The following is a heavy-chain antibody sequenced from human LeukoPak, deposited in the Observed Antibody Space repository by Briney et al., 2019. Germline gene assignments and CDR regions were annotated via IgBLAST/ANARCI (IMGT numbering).Heavy chain of an antibody. D-gene: IGHD3-10*02. V-gene: IGHV1-2*02. CDR3: ARGYQNYVPYYFDY. CDR1: GYTFTGYY. J-gene: IGHJ4*02. CDR2: INPNSGGT. Sequence: ASLKVSCKASGYTFTGYYMHWVRQAPGQGLEWMGWINPNSGGTNYAQKFQGRVTMTRDTSISTAYMELSRLRSDDTAVYYCARGYQNYVPYYFDYWGQGTLVTVSS.